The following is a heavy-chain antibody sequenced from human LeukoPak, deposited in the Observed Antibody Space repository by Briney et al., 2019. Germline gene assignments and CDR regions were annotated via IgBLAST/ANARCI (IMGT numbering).Heavy chain of an antibody. J-gene: IGHJ4*02. Sequence: GRFLRLSCAASGFTFSSYGMHWVRQAPGKGLEWVAVIWYDGSNKYYADSVKGRFTISRDNSKNTLYLQMNSLRAEDTAVYYCARGGDIVVVPAAVYFDYWGQGTLVTVSS. CDR3: ARGGDIVVVPAAVYFDY. CDR1: GFTFSSYG. CDR2: IWYDGSNK. D-gene: IGHD2-2*01. V-gene: IGHV3-33*01.